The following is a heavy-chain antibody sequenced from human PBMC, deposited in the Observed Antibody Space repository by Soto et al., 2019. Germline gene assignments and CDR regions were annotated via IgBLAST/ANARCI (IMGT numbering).Heavy chain of an antibody. V-gene: IGHV3-30*18. CDR1: GFTFNNYG. D-gene: IGHD6-13*01. CDR3: AKDQGIAASHGID. Sequence: QVQLVESGGGVVQPGTSLRLSCAASGFTFNNYGMHWVRQAPGTGLEWVAAISSDGSDKYYADSVKCRLTISRDNSKNTLYLQMHSLRAEDTAVYYCAKDQGIAASHGIDWGQGTMVTVSS. CDR2: ISSDGSDK. J-gene: IGHJ3*01.